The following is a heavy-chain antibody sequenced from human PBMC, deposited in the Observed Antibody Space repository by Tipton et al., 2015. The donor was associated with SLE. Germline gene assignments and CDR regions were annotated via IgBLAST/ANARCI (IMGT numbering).Heavy chain of an antibody. D-gene: IGHD6-19*01. CDR2: IYYRGST. CDR3: ARQGGQWLDFDY. J-gene: IGHJ4*02. V-gene: IGHV4-59*08. Sequence: TLSLTCIVSGGSMSNYYWSWIRQAPGQGLEWLGYIYYRGSTNYNPSLRSRVTMSVDTSKNQFSLKLRSVTAADTAVYYCARQGGQWLDFDYWGQGTLVTVSS. CDR1: GGSMSNYY.